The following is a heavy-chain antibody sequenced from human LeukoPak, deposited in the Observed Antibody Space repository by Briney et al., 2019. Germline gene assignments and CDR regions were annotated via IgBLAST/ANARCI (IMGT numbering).Heavy chain of an antibody. D-gene: IGHD2-2*01. CDR2: ISGRGGST. CDR1: GFTFSSYA. V-gene: IGHV3-23*01. CDR3: AKQLEDIVVVPAAGDAFDI. Sequence: GGSLRLSCAASGFTFSSYAMSWVRQAPGRGLEWVSAISGRGGSTYYADSVKGRFTISRDNSKNTLYLQMNSLRAEDTAVYYCAKQLEDIVVVPAAGDAFDIWGQGTMVTVSS. J-gene: IGHJ3*02.